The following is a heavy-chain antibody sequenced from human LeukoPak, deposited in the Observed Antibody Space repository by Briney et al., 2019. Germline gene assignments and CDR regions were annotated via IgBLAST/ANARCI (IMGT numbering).Heavy chain of an antibody. CDR2: INHSAST. CDR3: ARDVLLWFGELPFAN. V-gene: IGHV4-34*01. CDR1: GGSFSGYY. Sequence: SETLSLTCAVYGGSFSGYYWSWIRQPPGKGLEWIGEINHSASTNYNPSLKSRVTISVDTSKNQFSLKLSSVTAADTAVYYCARDVLLWFGELPFANWGQGTLVTVSS. D-gene: IGHD3-10*01. J-gene: IGHJ4*02.